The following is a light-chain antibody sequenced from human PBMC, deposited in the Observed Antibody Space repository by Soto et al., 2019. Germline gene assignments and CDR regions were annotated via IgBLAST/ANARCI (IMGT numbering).Light chain of an antibody. CDR1: QGIASY. V-gene: IGKV1-9*01. Sequence: QLTQSPSSLSASVGDRVTITCRASQGIASYLAWYQQKPGQAPNLLIYAASTLHSGVPSRFSGSGSGTDFTLTISSLQPEDFATYYCQQLNSYPLTFGGGTKVEI. CDR2: AAS. CDR3: QQLNSYPLT. J-gene: IGKJ4*01.